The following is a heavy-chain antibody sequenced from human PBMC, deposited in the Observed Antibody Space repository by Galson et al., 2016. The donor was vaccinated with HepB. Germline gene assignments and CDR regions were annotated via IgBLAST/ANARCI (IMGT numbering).Heavy chain of an antibody. Sequence: CAISGDSVSSNSAAWTWIRQSPSRGLEWLGRTYYRSNWYTDYAISVKGRININPDTSKNQFSLQLNSVTPEDTAVYYCTRGASSGYSSSWYEIYFDSWGQGTQVTVSS. J-gene: IGHJ4*02. CDR1: GDSVSSNSAA. CDR2: TYYRSNWYT. D-gene: IGHD6-13*01. V-gene: IGHV6-1*01. CDR3: TRGASSGYSSSWYEIYFDS.